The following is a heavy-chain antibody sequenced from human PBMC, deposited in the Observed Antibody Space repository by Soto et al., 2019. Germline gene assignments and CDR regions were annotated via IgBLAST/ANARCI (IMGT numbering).Heavy chain of an antibody. D-gene: IGHD2-2*01. CDR1: GGSISNYY. CDR3: ARAVLPATAPFDY. CDR2: IYYSGST. Sequence: QVQLQESGPRLVKPSETLSLTCIVSGGSISNYYWSWIRQPPGKGLEWIGYIYYSGSTNYNPSLQSRVTISVDTSKNQFSLKLSSVTAADTAVYYCARAVLPATAPFDYWGHGTLDTVSS. V-gene: IGHV4-59*01. J-gene: IGHJ4*01.